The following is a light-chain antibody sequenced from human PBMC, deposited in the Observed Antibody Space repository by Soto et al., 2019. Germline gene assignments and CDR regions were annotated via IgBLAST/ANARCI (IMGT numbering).Light chain of an antibody. CDR3: QQSYSTPSIT. V-gene: IGKV1-39*01. J-gene: IGKJ5*01. CDR2: AAS. Sequence: DIQMTQSPSSLSASVGARVPITCRASQSISSYLNWYPQKPGKAPKLLIYAASSLQSGVPSRFSGSGSGTDFTLTISSLQPEDFATYYCQQSYSTPSITFGQGTRLEI. CDR1: QSISSY.